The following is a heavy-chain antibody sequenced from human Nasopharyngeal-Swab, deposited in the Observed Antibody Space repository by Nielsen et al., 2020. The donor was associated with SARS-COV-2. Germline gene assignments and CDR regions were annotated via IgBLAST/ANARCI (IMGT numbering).Heavy chain of an antibody. CDR2: IYTSGST. CDR3: ARDFWSGYFSERPYGMDV. J-gene: IGHJ6*02. Sequence: SETLSLTCTVSGGSISSYYWSWIRQPAGKGLEWIGRIYTSGSTNYNPSLKSRVTMSVDTSKNQFSLKLSSVTAADTAVYYCARDFWSGYFSERPYGMDVWGQGTTVTVFS. D-gene: IGHD3-3*01. CDR1: GGSISSYY. V-gene: IGHV4-4*07.